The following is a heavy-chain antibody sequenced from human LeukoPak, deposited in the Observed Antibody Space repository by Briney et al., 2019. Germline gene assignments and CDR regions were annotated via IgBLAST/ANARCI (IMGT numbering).Heavy chain of an antibody. CDR2: IIPIFGTA. V-gene: IGHV1-69*13. CDR3: ARSSSGWLTFDY. J-gene: IGHJ4*02. CDR1: GYTFTGYY. D-gene: IGHD6-19*01. Sequence: SVRVSCKASGYTFTGYYMHWVRQAPGQGLEWMGGIIPIFGTANYAQKFQGRVTITADESTSTAYMELSSLRSEDMAVYYCARSSSGWLTFDYWGQGTLVTVSS.